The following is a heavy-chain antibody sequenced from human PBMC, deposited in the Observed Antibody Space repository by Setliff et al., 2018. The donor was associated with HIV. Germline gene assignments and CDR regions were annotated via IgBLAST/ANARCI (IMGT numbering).Heavy chain of an antibody. CDR3: ARTQQTYYYDSSGYYFDY. Sequence: PSETLSLTCSVSGDSISSGSYYWSWIRLPAGKGLEWIGQIHTTGSTNYNPSLKSRVTISMDTSKNQFSLNLNSVTATDTAVYYCARTQQTYYYDSSGYYFDYWGQGTLVTVSS. CDR2: IHTTGST. D-gene: IGHD3-22*01. CDR1: GDSISSGSYY. J-gene: IGHJ4*02. V-gene: IGHV4-61*09.